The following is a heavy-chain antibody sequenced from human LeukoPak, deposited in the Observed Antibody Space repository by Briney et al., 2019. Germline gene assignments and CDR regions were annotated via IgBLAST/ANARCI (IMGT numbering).Heavy chain of an antibody. CDR3: AKTIGYGSGNDQAGG. Sequence: GGSLRLSCAASGFTFSNYWMSWVRQAPGKGLEWVANIKQDGSEKYYLGSVKGRFTISRDNAKNSLCLQMHSLRVEDTAIYYCAKTIGYGSGNDQAGGWGQGTLVTVSS. V-gene: IGHV3-7*01. J-gene: IGHJ4*02. D-gene: IGHD3-10*01. CDR1: GFTFSNYW. CDR2: IKQDGSEK.